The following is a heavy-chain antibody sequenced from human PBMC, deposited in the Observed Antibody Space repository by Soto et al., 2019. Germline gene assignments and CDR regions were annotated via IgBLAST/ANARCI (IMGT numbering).Heavy chain of an antibody. CDR2: ISYDGSNK. V-gene: IGHV3-30*18. CDR3: AKSARYYDFWSGYYKGDAFDI. Sequence: GGSLRLSCAASGFTFSSYGMHWVRQAPGKGLEWVAVISYDGSNKYYADSVKGRFTISRDNSKNTLYLQMNSLRAEDTAVYYCAKSARYYDFWSGYYKGDAFDIWGQGTMVTVSS. CDR1: GFTFSSYG. J-gene: IGHJ3*02. D-gene: IGHD3-3*01.